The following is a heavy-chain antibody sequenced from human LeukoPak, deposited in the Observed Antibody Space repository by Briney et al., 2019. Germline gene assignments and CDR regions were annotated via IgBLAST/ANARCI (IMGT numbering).Heavy chain of an antibody. V-gene: IGHV5-51*01. CDR2: IYPGDSDT. CDR1: GYTFSSYW. D-gene: IGHD4-11*01. J-gene: IGHJ4*02. Sequence: GESLKISCKTSGYTFSSYWIAWVRQMPGKGLEWMGIIYPGDSDTRYGPSLQGQVTISADKSITTAYLQWSSLKASDTAMYYCARLYHNYGFDYWGQGTLVTVSS. CDR3: ARLYHNYGFDY.